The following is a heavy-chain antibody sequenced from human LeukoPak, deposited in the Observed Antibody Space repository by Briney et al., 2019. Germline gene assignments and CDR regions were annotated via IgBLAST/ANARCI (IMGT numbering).Heavy chain of an antibody. CDR3: TSRQHCSGAGCFQGLDY. J-gene: IGHJ4*02. Sequence: GSLTLSCTASGFTFGDYAMSWVRQAPGKGLEWVGFIRSKPYGGTTDYAASVKGRFTISRDDSKSIAYLQMDSLKAEDTAVYYCTSRQHCSGAGCFQGLDYWGQGTIVSVSS. CDR2: IRSKPYGGTT. V-gene: IGHV3-49*04. D-gene: IGHD2-15*01. CDR1: GFTFGDYA.